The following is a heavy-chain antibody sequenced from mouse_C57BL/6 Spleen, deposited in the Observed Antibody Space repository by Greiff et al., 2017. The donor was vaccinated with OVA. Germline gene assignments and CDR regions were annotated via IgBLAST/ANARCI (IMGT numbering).Heavy chain of an antibody. V-gene: IGHV5-12*01. CDR1: GFTFSDYY. Sequence: EVKLMESGGGLVQPGGSLKLSCAASGFTFSDYYMYWVRQTPEKRLEWVAYISNGGGSTYYPDTVKGRFTISRDNAKNTLYLQMSRLKSEDTAMYYCARPGSSLYWYFDVWGTGTTVTVSS. CDR3: ARPGSSLYWYFDV. J-gene: IGHJ1*03. CDR2: ISNGGGST. D-gene: IGHD1-1*01.